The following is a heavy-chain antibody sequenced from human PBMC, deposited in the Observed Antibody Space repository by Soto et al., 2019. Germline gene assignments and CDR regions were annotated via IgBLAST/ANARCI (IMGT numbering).Heavy chain of an antibody. V-gene: IGHV1-18*01. J-gene: IGHJ4*02. D-gene: IGHD3-9*01. CDR3: ARGNPYDILTGYDPAPFDY. CDR2: ISAYNGNT. Sequence: ASVKVSCKASGYTFTSYGISWVRQAPGQGLEWMGWISAYNGNTNYAQKLQGRVTMTTDTSTSTAYMELRSLRSDDTAVYYCARGNPYDILTGYDPAPFDYWGQGTLVTVSS. CDR1: GYTFTSYG.